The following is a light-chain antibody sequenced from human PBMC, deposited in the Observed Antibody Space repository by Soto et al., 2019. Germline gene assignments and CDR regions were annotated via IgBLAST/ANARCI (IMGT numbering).Light chain of an antibody. CDR2: NVG. Sequence: QSALTQPASVSGSPGQSITISCTGTSSDVGGYNYVSWYQQHPGKAPKLKISNVGDRPSGVSNRFSGSKSGNTASLTISGLQTEDEADYYCSSYTSSSTVVFGGGTKLTVL. CDR1: SSDVGGYNY. V-gene: IGLV2-14*03. J-gene: IGLJ2*01. CDR3: SSYTSSSTVV.